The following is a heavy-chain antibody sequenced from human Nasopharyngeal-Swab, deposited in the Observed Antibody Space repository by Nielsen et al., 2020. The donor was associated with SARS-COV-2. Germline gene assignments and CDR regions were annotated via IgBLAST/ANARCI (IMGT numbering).Heavy chain of an antibody. CDR3: ARALYSSGWYLDY. CDR1: EFIFSSYW. CDR2: INSDGSST. V-gene: IGHV3-74*01. J-gene: IGHJ4*02. D-gene: IGHD6-19*01. Sequence: GASLKISCAASEFIFSSYWMHWVRQAPGKGLVWVSRINSDGSSTSYADSVKGRFTISRDNAKNTLYLQMNSLRAEDTAVYYCARALYSSGWYLDYWGQGTLVTVSS.